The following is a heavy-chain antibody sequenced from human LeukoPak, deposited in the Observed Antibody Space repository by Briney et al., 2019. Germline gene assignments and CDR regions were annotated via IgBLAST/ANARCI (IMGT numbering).Heavy chain of an antibody. CDR3: ARQLYSGWCGGWFDP. V-gene: IGHV4-39*01. D-gene: IGHD6-19*01. J-gene: IGHJ5*02. CDR1: GGSISSSTYY. Sequence: SETLSLTCTVSGGSISSSTYYWGWIRQPPGKGLEWIGSIYYSGTTYYNPSLKSRVTISADTSKNQFSLKLSSVTAADTAVYYCARQLYSGWCGGWFDPWGQGTLVTVSS. CDR2: IYYSGTT.